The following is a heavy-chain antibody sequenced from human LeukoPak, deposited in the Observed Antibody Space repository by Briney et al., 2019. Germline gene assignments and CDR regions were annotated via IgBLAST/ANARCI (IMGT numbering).Heavy chain of an antibody. CDR2: INHSGST. V-gene: IGHV4-34*01. CDR1: GGSFSGYY. D-gene: IGHD3-10*01. Sequence: SETLSLTCAVYGGSFSGYYWGWIRQPPGKGLEWIGEINHSGSTNYNPSLKSRVTISVDTSKNQFSLKLSSVTAADTAVYYCARGLHYYGSGSYYYYGMDVWGKGTTVTVSS. CDR3: ARGLHYYGSGSYYYYGMDV. J-gene: IGHJ6*04.